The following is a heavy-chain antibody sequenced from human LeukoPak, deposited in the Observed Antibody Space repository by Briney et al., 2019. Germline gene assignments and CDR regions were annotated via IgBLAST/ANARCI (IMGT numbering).Heavy chain of an antibody. V-gene: IGHV1-2*02. D-gene: IGHD3-22*01. CDR3: ARDEVLPHTMIVVEGCFDI. J-gene: IGHJ3*02. CDR2: INPNSGGT. Sequence: ASVKVSYKASGYTFTRYYMHWVRQAPGQGLEWMGWINPNSGGTNYAQKFQGRVTMTRDPSISTAYMELSRLRSDDTAVYYCARDEVLPHTMIVVEGCFDIWGQGTMVTVSS. CDR1: GYTFTRYY.